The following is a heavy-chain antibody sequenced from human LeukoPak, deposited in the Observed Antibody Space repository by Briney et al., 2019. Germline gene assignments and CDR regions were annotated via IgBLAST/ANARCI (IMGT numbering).Heavy chain of an antibody. CDR3: AKLVGPTTPFDY. V-gene: IGHV3-23*01. Sequence: PRGSLRLSCAASGFTFSSYAMSCVRQAPGQGLAWVSTITGSRGGTYYADSVKGRFTVSRNNSKNTLYLQMNSLRAEDTAVYYCAKLVGPTTPFDYWGQGTLVIVSS. J-gene: IGHJ4*02. D-gene: IGHD1-26*01. CDR2: ITGSRGGT. CDR1: GFTFSSYA.